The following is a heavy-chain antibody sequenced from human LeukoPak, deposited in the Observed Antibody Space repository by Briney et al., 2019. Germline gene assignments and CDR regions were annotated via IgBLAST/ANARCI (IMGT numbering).Heavy chain of an antibody. Sequence: ASVKVSCKASGCTFTGHYMHWVRQAPGQGFEWMGRINPNSGGTSYAQKFQGRVTMTRDTSISTAYMSLSGLTSDDTAVYFCARALPPTVTTSRLDFWGQGTLVTVSS. V-gene: IGHV1-2*02. CDR2: INPNSGGT. CDR3: ARALPPTVTTSRLDF. D-gene: IGHD4-17*01. CDR1: GCTFTGHY. J-gene: IGHJ4*02.